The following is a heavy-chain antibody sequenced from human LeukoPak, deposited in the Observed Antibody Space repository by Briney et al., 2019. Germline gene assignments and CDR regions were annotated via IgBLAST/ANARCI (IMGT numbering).Heavy chain of an antibody. CDR1: GFTVSSNY. Sequence: PGGSLRLACVASGFTVSSNYMSWVRQAPGKGLVWVSLIYRGGSIDYADPVKDRFTISRDNSKNTLYLQINSLKAEDTALYYCARAPTFCRGGGCYSGGFDIWGQGTMVTVSS. CDR3: ARAPTFCRGGGCYSGGFDI. D-gene: IGHD2-15*01. J-gene: IGHJ3*02. CDR2: IYRGGSI. V-gene: IGHV3-66*01.